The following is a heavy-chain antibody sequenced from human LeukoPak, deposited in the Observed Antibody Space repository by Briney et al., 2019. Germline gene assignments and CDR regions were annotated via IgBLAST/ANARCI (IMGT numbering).Heavy chain of an antibody. D-gene: IGHD2-21*01. CDR1: GFTFSSYS. Sequence: GGSLRLSCAASGFTFSSYSMNWVRQAPGKGLEWVSYISGSSSTIYYADSVKGRFTISRDNAKNSLYLQMNSLRAEDTAVYYCARDFCPGDCYSLGRRAFDIWGQGTMVTVSS. CDR3: ARDFCPGDCYSLGRRAFDI. CDR2: ISGSSSTI. J-gene: IGHJ3*02. V-gene: IGHV3-48*01.